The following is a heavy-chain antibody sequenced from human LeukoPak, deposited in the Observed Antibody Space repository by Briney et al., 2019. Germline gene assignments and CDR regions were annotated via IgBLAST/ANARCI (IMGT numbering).Heavy chain of an antibody. Sequence: SETLSLTCTVSGGSISSYYWSWIRQPPGKGLEWIGYIYYSGSTNYNPSLKSRATISVDTSKNQFSLKLSSVTAADTAVYYCAREVIAVAGTSFDYWGQGTLVTVSS. CDR2: IYYSGST. J-gene: IGHJ4*02. V-gene: IGHV4-59*01. CDR1: GGSISSYY. D-gene: IGHD6-19*01. CDR3: AREVIAVAGTSFDY.